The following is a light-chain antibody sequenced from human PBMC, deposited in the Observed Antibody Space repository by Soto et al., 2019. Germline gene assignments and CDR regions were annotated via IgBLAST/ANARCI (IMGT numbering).Light chain of an antibody. V-gene: IGKV1-39*01. CDR3: QQSYSTPRT. Sequence: DIQMTQSPSSLSASVGDRVTITCRASQSISSYLNWYQQKPGKAPKFLIYAASSLQRGVPSRFSGSGSGTEFTLTSSILQPEDFATYYCQQSYSTPRTFGPGTIVDIK. CDR1: QSISSY. J-gene: IGKJ3*01. CDR2: AAS.